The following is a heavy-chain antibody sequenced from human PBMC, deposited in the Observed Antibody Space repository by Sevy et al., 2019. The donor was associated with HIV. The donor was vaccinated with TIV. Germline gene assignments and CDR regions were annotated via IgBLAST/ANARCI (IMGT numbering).Heavy chain of an antibody. CDR2: INAGNGNT. J-gene: IGHJ3*02. Sequence: ASVKVSCKASGYTFTSYAMHWVRQAPGQRLEWMGWINAGNGNTKYSQKFQGRVTITRDISASTAYMELSSLRSEDTTVYYCARGGWELLNAFDMWGQGTMVTVSS. CDR3: ARGGWELLNAFDM. CDR1: GYTFTSYA. V-gene: IGHV1-3*01. D-gene: IGHD1-26*01.